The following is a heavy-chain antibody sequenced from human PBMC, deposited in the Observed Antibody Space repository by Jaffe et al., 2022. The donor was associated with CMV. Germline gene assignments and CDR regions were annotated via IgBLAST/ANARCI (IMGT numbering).Heavy chain of an antibody. D-gene: IGHD2-15*01. J-gene: IGHJ5*02. V-gene: IGHV3-23*01. CDR1: GFTFSSYA. CDR3: AKDQRGDNCSGGSCYPLWSWFDP. Sequence: EVQLLESGGGLVQPGGSLRLSCAASGFTFSSYAMSWVRQAPGKGLEWVSAISGSGGSTYYADSVKGRFTISRDNSKNTLYLQMNSLRAEDTAVYYCAKDQRGDNCSGGSCYPLWSWFDPWGQGTLVTVSS. CDR2: ISGSGGST.